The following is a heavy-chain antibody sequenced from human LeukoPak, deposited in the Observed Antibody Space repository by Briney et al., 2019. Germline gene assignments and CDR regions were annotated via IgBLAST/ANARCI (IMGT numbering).Heavy chain of an antibody. J-gene: IGHJ4*02. CDR1: GFTFSHAW. V-gene: IGHV3-30*03. CDR2: ISYDGRNE. Sequence: GGSLRLSCVGSGFTFSHAWMTWVRQAPGKGLEWVAVISYDGRNENYADSVKGRFTISRDNPKNTLYLQMNSLRTEDTAVYYCARGGDYGSGSFRWRHFDSWGQGTLVTVSS. D-gene: IGHD3-10*01. CDR3: ARGGDYGSGSFRWRHFDS.